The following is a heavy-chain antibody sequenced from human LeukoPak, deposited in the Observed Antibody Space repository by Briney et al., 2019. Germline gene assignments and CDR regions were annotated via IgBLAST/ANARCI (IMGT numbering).Heavy chain of an antibody. V-gene: IGHV3-21*01. CDR2: ISTTSSHI. CDR3: VTDGADYYDSTGYPIYFDY. CDR1: GFTFRTYG. Sequence: PGGSLRLSCAASGFTFRTYGMHWVRQAPGKGLEWVSCISTTSSHIYYADSVKGRFTISRDNAKNSLYLQMNSLRAEDTAVYYCVTDGADYYDSTGYPIYFDYWGQGTLVTVSS. D-gene: IGHD3-22*01. J-gene: IGHJ4*02.